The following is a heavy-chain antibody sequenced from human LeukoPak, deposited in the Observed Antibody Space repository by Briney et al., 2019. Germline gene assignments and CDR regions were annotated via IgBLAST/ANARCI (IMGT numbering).Heavy chain of an antibody. CDR2: IYYSGST. J-gene: IGHJ6*03. Sequence: PSETLSLTCTVSGGSISSYYWSWIRQPPGKGLEWIGYIYYSGSTNYNPSLKSRVTISVDTSKNQFSLKLSSVTAADTAVYYCARARREGGWYSYYYYYMDVWGKGTTVTVSS. CDR1: GGSISSYY. D-gene: IGHD6-19*01. V-gene: IGHV4-59*01. CDR3: ARARREGGWYSYYYYYMDV.